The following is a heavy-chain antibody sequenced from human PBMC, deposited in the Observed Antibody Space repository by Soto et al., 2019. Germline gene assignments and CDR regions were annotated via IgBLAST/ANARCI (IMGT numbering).Heavy chain of an antibody. CDR2: IYYSGST. CDR3: ARGALTTYFDY. D-gene: IGHD3-16*01. Sequence: SETLSLTCTVSGGSISSYYWSWIRQPPGKGLEWIAYIYYSGSTNYNPSLKSRVTISVDTSKNQFSLKLSSVTAADTAVYYCARGALTTYFDYGGQGTLVTVSS. V-gene: IGHV4-59*01. J-gene: IGHJ4*02. CDR1: GGSISSYY.